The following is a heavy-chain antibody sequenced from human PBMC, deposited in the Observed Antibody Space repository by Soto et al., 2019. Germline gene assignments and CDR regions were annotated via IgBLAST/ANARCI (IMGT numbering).Heavy chain of an antibody. D-gene: IGHD4-17*01. J-gene: IGHJ3*02. CDR1: GFTFSSYS. CDR2: ITSSSSYI. Sequence: EVQLVESGGGLVKPGGSLRLSCAASGFTFSSYSMNWVRQAPGKGLEWVSSITSSSSYINYADSVKGRFTISRDNAKNSLYLQTNSLRAEDTAVYYWARATVTTGRIGDFDMWGQGTMVNVSS. CDR3: ARATVTTGRIGDFDM. V-gene: IGHV3-21*01.